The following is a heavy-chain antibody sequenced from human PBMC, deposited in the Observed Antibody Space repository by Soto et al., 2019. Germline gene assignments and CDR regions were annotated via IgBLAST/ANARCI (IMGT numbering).Heavy chain of an antibody. CDR2: LYYTGST. CDR1: GGSISDFY. D-gene: IGHD3-3*01. V-gene: IGHV4-59*01. Sequence: SETLSLTCNVSGGSISDFYWSWIGQSPGKRLEWIGYLYYTGSTNYNPALKSRVTISLDTSKNQFSLKVRSVTAADTAVYYCARGGGYDFRSSQAPPIDVWGQGTTVTVSS. J-gene: IGHJ6*02. CDR3: ARGGGYDFRSSQAPPIDV.